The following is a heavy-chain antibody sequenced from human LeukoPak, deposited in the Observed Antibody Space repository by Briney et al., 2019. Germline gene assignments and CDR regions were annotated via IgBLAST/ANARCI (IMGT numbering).Heavy chain of an antibody. CDR1: GGSISSGSDY. Sequence: SETLSLTCTVSGGSISSGSDYWSWIRQPAGKGLEWIGHIDTSGGTNYNPSLKSRVTMSVDTSKNQFSLKLSSVTAADTAVYYCASSNSGSWFDPWGQGTLVTVSS. D-gene: IGHD6-19*01. V-gene: IGHV4-61*09. CDR3: ASSNSGSWFDP. CDR2: IDTSGGT. J-gene: IGHJ5*02.